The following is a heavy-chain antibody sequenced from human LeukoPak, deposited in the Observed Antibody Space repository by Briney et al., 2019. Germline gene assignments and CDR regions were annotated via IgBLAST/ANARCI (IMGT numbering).Heavy chain of an antibody. V-gene: IGHV3-15*01. CDR1: GFTFSSYA. CDR2: IKSKTDGGTT. D-gene: IGHD2-2*01. J-gene: IGHJ4*02. CDR3: TTYIVVVPAARPIDY. Sequence: GGSLRLSCAASGFTFSSYAMSWVRQAPGKGLEWVGRIKSKTDGGTTDYAAPVKGRFTISRDDSKNTLYLQMNSLKTEDTAVYYCTTYIVVVPAARPIDYWGQGTLVTVSS.